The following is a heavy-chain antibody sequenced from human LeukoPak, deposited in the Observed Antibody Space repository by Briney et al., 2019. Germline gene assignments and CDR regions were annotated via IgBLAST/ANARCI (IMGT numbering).Heavy chain of an antibody. CDR3: ARDLVTMVRGLSTPRYYYGKDV. CDR1: GYTFTSYY. Sequence: ASVKVSCKASGYTFTSYYMHWVRQAPGQGLEWMGIINPSGGSTGYAQKFQGRVTMTRDTSTSTVYMELSSLRSEDTAVYYCARDLVTMVRGLSTPRYYYGKDVWGQGTTVTVSS. CDR2: INPSGGST. V-gene: IGHV1-46*01. D-gene: IGHD3-10*01. J-gene: IGHJ6*02.